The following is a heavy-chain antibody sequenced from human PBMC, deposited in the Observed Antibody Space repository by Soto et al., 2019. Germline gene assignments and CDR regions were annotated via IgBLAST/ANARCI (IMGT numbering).Heavy chain of an antibody. V-gene: IGHV2-5*02. J-gene: IGHJ3*01. D-gene: IGHD2-2*01. CDR3: AHRDGRGDVVVIPPAMNAFDL. CDR1: GFSLSTSAVG. CDR2: IYWDDVK. Sequence: QITLKESGPTLVKPTQTLTLTCTFSGFSLSTSAVGVGWIRQPPGKALEWLALIYWDDVKTYSPSLKSRLTITKDTSKNQVVLTMTNIAPVDTATYYCAHRDGRGDVVVIPPAMNAFDLWGQGTMVTVSS.